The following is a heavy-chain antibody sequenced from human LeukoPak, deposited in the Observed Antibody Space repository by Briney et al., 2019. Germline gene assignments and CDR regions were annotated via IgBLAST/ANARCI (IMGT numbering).Heavy chain of an antibody. CDR1: GFTFSSYG. D-gene: IGHD3-22*01. J-gene: IGHJ4*02. Sequence: GGSLRLSCAASGFTFSSYGMHWVRQAPGKGLEWVAVISYDGSNKYYADSVKGRFTISRDNSKNTLYLRMNSLRAEDTAVYYCAKGGHYYDRSGGLGYWGQGTLVTASS. V-gene: IGHV3-30*18. CDR2: ISYDGSNK. CDR3: AKGGHYYDRSGGLGY.